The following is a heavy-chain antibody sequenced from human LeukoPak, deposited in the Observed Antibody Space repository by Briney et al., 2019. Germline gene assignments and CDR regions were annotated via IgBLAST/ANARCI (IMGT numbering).Heavy chain of an antibody. Sequence: PSETLSLTCTVSAGSISGHYWSWVRQPPGKGLAWIAYIYYNGDTSYNPSLKRRVTISVDTSKNQFSLNLVSATAADAAVYYCAGLASEWYAREGKNWFDPWGQGTLVTVSS. J-gene: IGHJ5*02. CDR1: AGSISGHY. V-gene: IGHV4-59*11. CDR2: IYYNGDT. D-gene: IGHD3-3*01. CDR3: AGLASEWYAREGKNWFDP.